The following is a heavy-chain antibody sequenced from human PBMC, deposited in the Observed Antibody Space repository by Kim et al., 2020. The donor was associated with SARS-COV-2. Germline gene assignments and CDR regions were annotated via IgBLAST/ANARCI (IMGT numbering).Heavy chain of an antibody. CDR3: ARDPAAAGYYFDY. J-gene: IGHJ4*02. Sequence: YADSVKGRFTISRDKSKNTLYLQMNSLRAEDTAVYYCARDPAAAGYYFDYWGQGTLVTVSS. V-gene: IGHV3-66*01. D-gene: IGHD6-13*01.